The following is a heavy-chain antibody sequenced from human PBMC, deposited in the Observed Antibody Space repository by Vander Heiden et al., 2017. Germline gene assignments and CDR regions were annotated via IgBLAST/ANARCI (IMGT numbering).Heavy chain of an antibody. CDR2: ISSSSYI. CDR1: GFTFSSYS. CDR3: ARANVDTAMVYYFDY. D-gene: IGHD5-18*01. J-gene: IGHJ4*02. Sequence: EVQLVESVGGLVKPGGSLRLSCAASGFTFSSYSMNWVRQAPGKGLEWVSSISSSSYIYYADSVKGRFTISRDNAKNSLYLQMNSLRAEDTAVYYCARANVDTAMVYYFDYWGQGTLVTVSS. V-gene: IGHV3-21*01.